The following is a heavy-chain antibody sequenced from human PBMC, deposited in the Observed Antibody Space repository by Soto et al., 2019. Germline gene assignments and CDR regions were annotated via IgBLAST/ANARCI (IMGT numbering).Heavy chain of an antibody. Sequence: QVQLQESGPGLVKPSETLSLTCTVSGGSISSYYWSWIRQPPGKGLEWIGYIYYSGSTNYNPSLKSRVTISVDTSKNQFSLKLSSVTAADTAVYYCAKSRSRGEYDYYYYGMDVWGQGTTVTVSS. CDR1: GGSISSYY. V-gene: IGHV4-59*01. D-gene: IGHD3-16*01. CDR3: AKSRSRGEYDYYYYGMDV. J-gene: IGHJ6*02. CDR2: IYYSGST.